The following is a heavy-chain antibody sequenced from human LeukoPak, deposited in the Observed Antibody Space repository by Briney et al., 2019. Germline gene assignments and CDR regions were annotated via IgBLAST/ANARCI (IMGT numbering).Heavy chain of an antibody. CDR1: GFTFSSYS. Sequence: GGSLRLSCAASGFTFSSYSMNWVRQAPGKGLEWVSSISSSSSYIYYADSVKGRFTISRDNAKNSLYLQMNSLRAEDTAVYHCVRDPEGESYFDYWGQGTLVTVSS. J-gene: IGHJ4*02. CDR2: ISSSSSYI. CDR3: VRDPEGESYFDY. D-gene: IGHD1-14*01. V-gene: IGHV3-21*01.